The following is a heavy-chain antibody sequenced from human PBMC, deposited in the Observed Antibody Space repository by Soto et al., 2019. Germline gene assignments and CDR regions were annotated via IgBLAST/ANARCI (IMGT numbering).Heavy chain of an antibody. CDR2: ISYDGSNK. V-gene: IGHV3-30*18. J-gene: IGHJ6*02. CDR1: GFTFSSYG. Sequence: GGSLRLSCAASGFTFSSYGMHWVRQAPGKGLGWVAVISYDGSNKYYADSVKGGFTISRDNSKNTLYLQMHSLRAEDTAVYYCAKDLTRDGMDVWGQGTTVTVS. CDR3: AKDLTRDGMDV.